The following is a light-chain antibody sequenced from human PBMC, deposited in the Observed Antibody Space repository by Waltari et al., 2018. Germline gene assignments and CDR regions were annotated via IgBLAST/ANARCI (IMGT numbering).Light chain of an antibody. CDR1: SSDVGGYKF. J-gene: IGLJ3*02. Sequence: QSALTQPASVSGSPGQSITISCTGTSSDVGGYKFVSWYQQHPGKAPKLIIYAVSNRPSGVSNRFSGSKSGNTASLTISGLQAEDEADYYCISYTRSTTWVFGGGTSLTVL. V-gene: IGLV2-14*01. CDR2: AVS. CDR3: ISYTRSTTWV.